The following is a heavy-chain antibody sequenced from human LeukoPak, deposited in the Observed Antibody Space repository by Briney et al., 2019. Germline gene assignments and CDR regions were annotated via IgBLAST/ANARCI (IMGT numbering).Heavy chain of an antibody. D-gene: IGHD5-12*01. Sequence: GGSLRLSCAASGFTFSSYAVSWVRQAPGKGLEWVSAISGSGGSTYYADSVKGRFTISRDNSKNTLYLQMNSLRAEDTAVYYCAYSGYDRPYYFDYWGQGTLVTVSS. V-gene: IGHV3-23*01. CDR3: AYSGYDRPYYFDY. CDR2: ISGSGGST. J-gene: IGHJ4*02. CDR1: GFTFSSYA.